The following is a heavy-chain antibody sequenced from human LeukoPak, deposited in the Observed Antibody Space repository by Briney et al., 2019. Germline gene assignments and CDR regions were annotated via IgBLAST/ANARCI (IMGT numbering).Heavy chain of an antibody. CDR3: ARVGWGSPHVDY. Sequence: ASVKVSCKASGYTFTSYGISWVRQAPEQGLEGMGWISAYNGNTNYAQKLQGRVTMTTDTSTSTAYMELSSLRSDDTAVYYCARVGWGSPHVDYWGQGTLVTVSS. J-gene: IGHJ4*02. D-gene: IGHD1-26*01. V-gene: IGHV1-18*01. CDR1: GYTFTSYG. CDR2: ISAYNGNT.